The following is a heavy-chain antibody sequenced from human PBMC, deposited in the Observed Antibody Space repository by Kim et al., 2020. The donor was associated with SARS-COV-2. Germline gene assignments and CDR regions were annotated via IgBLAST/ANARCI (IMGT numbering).Heavy chain of an antibody. V-gene: IGHV3-21*01. Sequence: GGSLRLSCAASGFTFSSYSMNWVRQAPGKGLEWVSSISSSSSYIYYADSVKGRFTISRDNAKNSLYLQMNSLRAEDTAVYYCAIGYCSSTSCWLGGDYYYYGMDVWGQGTTVTVSS. D-gene: IGHD2-2*01. J-gene: IGHJ6*02. CDR1: GFTFSSYS. CDR2: ISSSSSYI. CDR3: AIGYCSSTSCWLGGDYYYYGMDV.